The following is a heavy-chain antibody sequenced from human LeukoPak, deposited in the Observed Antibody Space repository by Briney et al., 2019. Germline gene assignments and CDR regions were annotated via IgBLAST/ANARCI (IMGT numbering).Heavy chain of an antibody. CDR2: IYYSGST. V-gene: IGHV4-39*07. Sequence: SETLSLTCTVSGGSIGSSSYYWGWVRQPPGKGLNWIGSIYYSGSTYYNPSLKSRVTISVDTSRDQFSLKLSSVTAADTAVYYCARDRYYYDSSGYLFDYWGQGTLVTVSS. J-gene: IGHJ4*02. D-gene: IGHD3-22*01. CDR3: ARDRYYYDSSGYLFDY. CDR1: GGSIGSSSYY.